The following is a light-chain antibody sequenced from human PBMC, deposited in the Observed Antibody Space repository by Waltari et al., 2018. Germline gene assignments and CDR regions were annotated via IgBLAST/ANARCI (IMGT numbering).Light chain of an antibody. J-gene: IGLJ2*01. Sequence: QSVLTQSPSASGTSGQRVTISCSGSSSNIGRDMVNWYRHLPGTAPKLLLDNNNQRPYGVPDRFPGSQSGTSASLAFSGLQSVDEADYYCAAWDDRLNGVVFGGGTKLSVL. CDR1: SSNIGRDM. V-gene: IGLV1-44*01. CDR3: AAWDDRLNGVV. CDR2: NNN.